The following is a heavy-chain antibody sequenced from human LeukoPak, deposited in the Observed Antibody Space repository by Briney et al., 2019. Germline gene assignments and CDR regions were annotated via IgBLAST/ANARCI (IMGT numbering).Heavy chain of an antibody. CDR1: GFTFSSYA. Sequence: GGSLRLSCAASGFTFSSYAMSWVRQAPGKGLEWVSAISGSGGSTYYADSVKGRFTISRDNAKNSLYLQMNSLRAEDTAVYYCATRKWLVGLDYWGQGTLVTVSS. CDR2: ISGSGGST. J-gene: IGHJ4*02. CDR3: ATRKWLVGLDY. D-gene: IGHD6-19*01. V-gene: IGHV3-23*01.